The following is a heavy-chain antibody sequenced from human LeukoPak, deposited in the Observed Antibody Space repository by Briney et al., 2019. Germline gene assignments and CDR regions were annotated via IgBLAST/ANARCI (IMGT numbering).Heavy chain of an antibody. CDR2: ISGSGDST. Sequence: GGSLRLSCAASGFTFSNYAMSWVRQAPGKGLEWVSAISGSGDSTYYADRVKGRFTISRDNSKSTLYLQMNSLRAEDTAVCYCAKTTFTYYYDSSGYYSPFDYWGQGTLVTVSS. D-gene: IGHD3-22*01. CDR1: GFTFSNYA. J-gene: IGHJ4*02. CDR3: AKTTFTYYYDSSGYYSPFDY. V-gene: IGHV3-23*01.